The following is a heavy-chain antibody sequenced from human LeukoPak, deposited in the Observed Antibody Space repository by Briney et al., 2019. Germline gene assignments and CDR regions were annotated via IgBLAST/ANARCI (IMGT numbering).Heavy chain of an antibody. V-gene: IGHV1-18*01. CDR3: ARPNYYGSGSSDY. CDR1: GYTFTSYG. Sequence: GAAVKVSCKASGYTFTSYGISWLRQAPAQGLDWMGWISAYNGNTNYAQKLQSRVTMTTDTSTSTAYMELRGLRSDDTAVYYWARPNYYGSGSSDYWGQGTLVTVSS. J-gene: IGHJ4*02. D-gene: IGHD3-10*01. CDR2: ISAYNGNT.